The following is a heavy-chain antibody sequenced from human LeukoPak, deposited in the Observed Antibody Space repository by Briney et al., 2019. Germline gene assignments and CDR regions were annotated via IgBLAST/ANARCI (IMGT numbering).Heavy chain of an antibody. CDR2: IYHSGST. Sequence: SETLSLTCTVSGGSVSSSSYYWGWIRQPPGKGLEWIGSIYHSGSTYYNPSLKSRVTISVDTSKNQFSLKLSSVTAADTAVYYCARLTVNYYDSSGYYYFDYWGQGTLVTVSS. J-gene: IGHJ4*02. D-gene: IGHD3-22*01. CDR3: ARLTVNYYDSSGYYYFDY. V-gene: IGHV4-39*01. CDR1: GGSVSSSSYY.